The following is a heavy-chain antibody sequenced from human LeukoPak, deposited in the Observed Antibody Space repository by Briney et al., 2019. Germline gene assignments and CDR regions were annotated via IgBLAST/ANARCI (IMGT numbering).Heavy chain of an antibody. D-gene: IGHD1-26*01. J-gene: IGHJ1*01. V-gene: IGHV4-39*01. Sequence: PSETLSLTCTVSGGSISSGDDYWGWIRQPPGKGLEWLGSIEYSESTYYNPSLQSPITMSVDASNNQFSLDLHSVTAADTAVYFCAKHFPYSGSFPEYFQDWGQGTLVTVSS. CDR3: AKHFPYSGSFPEYFQD. CDR1: GGSISSGDDY. CDR2: IEYSEST.